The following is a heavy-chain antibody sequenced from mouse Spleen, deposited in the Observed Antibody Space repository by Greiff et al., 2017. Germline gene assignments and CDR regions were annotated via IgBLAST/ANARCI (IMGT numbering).Heavy chain of an antibody. D-gene: IGHD2-14*01. CDR1: GFTFSSYA. Sequence: EVKLVESGGGLVKLGGSLKLSCAASGFTFSSYAMSWVRQTPEKRLEWVATISSGGGNTYYPDSVKGRFTISRDNAKNTLYLQMSSLKSEDTAMYYCARGGYDDTFAYWGQGTLVTVSA. V-gene: IGHV5-9*04. CDR2: ISSGGGNT. CDR3: ARGGYDDTFAY. J-gene: IGHJ3*01.